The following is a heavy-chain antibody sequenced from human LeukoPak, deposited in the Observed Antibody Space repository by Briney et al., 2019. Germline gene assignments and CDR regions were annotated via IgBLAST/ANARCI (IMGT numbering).Heavy chain of an antibody. J-gene: IGHJ5*02. D-gene: IGHD2-2*02. CDR2: INPNSGGT. V-gene: IGHV1-2*02. Sequence: ASVKVSCKASGYTFTGYYMHWVRQAPGQGLEWIGWINPNSGGTNYAQKFQGRVTMTRDTSISTAYMELSRLRSDDTAVYYCARGIVVVPAAILNWFDPWGQGTLVTVSS. CDR1: GYTFTGYY. CDR3: ARGIVVVPAAILNWFDP.